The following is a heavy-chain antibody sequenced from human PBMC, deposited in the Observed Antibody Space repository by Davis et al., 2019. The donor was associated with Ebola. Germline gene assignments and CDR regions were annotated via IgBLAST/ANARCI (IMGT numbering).Heavy chain of an antibody. V-gene: IGHV4-59*01. CDR3: ARRSGSSGWYPRRYFDY. J-gene: IGHJ4*02. D-gene: IGHD6-19*01. CDR2: IYYSGST. CDR1: GGSISSYY. Sequence: PSETLSLTCTVSGGSISSYYWSWIRQPPGKGLEWIGYIYYSGSTNYNPSLKSRVTISVDTSKNQFSLKLSSVTAADTAVYYCARRSGSSGWYPRRYFDYWGLGTLVTVSS.